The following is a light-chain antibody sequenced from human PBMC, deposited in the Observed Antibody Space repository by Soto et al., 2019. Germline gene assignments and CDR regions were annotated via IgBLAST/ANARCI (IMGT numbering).Light chain of an antibody. CDR1: QDITDY. CDR2: DAS. V-gene: IGKV1-33*01. J-gene: IGKJ4*01. CDR3: QQSEALVLS. Sequence: DIQMTQSPSSLSASVGDRVTITCQASQDITDYLHWYQQKPGKAPRRLIYDASNLETGVPSRFSGSGSGTDFTFTITSLQPEDTATYYCQQSEALVLSFGGGTKVEIK.